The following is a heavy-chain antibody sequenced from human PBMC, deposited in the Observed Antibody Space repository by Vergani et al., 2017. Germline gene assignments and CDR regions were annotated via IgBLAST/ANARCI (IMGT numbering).Heavy chain of an antibody. CDR1: GYTFTSYD. V-gene: IGHV1-8*01. J-gene: IGHJ3*02. Sequence: QVQLVQSGAEVKKPGASVKVSCKASGYTFTSYDINWVRQATGQGLEWMGWMNPNSGNTGYAQKFQGRVTMTRNNSISTSYMELSSLRSEDTAVYYCARTQKLGYCSSTSCFDAFDIWGQGTMVTVSS. CDR2: MNPNSGNT. D-gene: IGHD2-2*01. CDR3: ARTQKLGYCSSTSCFDAFDI.